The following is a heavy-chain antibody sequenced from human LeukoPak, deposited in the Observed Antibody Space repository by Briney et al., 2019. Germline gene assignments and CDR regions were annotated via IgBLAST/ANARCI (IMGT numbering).Heavy chain of an antibody. CDR1: GFTFSSYG. CDR3: ARGGLIQRHAFDI. J-gene: IGHJ3*02. CDR2: IRYDGSNK. V-gene: IGHV3-30*02. D-gene: IGHD1-1*01. Sequence: GGSLRLSCAASGFTFSSYGMHWVRQAPGKGLEWVTFIRYDGSNKYYAVSVKGRFTISRDNAKNSLYLQMNSLRGEDTALYYCARGGLIQRHAFDIWGQGTMVTVSS.